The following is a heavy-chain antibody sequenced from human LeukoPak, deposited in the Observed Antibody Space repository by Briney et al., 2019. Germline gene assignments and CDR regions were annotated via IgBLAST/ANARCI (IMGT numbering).Heavy chain of an antibody. CDR1: GFTFTDYL. J-gene: IGHJ4*02. CDR2: IKADGSEK. D-gene: IGHD2-21*02. CDR3: VRDGDYYFDY. Sequence: GGSPRLSCAASGFTFTDYLMTWVRQPPGKGLEWVADIKADGSEKYYVDSVKGRFTILRDNAKNSLYLQMNSLRAEDTAVYYCVRDGDYYFDYWGQGTLVTVSS. V-gene: IGHV3-7*01.